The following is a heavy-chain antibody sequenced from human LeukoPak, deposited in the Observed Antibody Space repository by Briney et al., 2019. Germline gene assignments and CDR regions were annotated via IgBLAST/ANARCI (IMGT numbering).Heavy chain of an antibody. CDR3: ATNAGGAVYSNYYSDMDV. Sequence: ASVKVSCKASGYTFTSYDINWVRQATGQGLEWMGWMNPNTGNTGYAQKFQDRVTMTRNTAISTAYMELSSLRFEDTAVYYCATNAGGAVYSNYYSDMDVWGQGTTVTVSS. D-gene: IGHD2-21*01. J-gene: IGHJ6*02. CDR1: GYTFTSYD. V-gene: IGHV1-8*01. CDR2: MNPNTGNT.